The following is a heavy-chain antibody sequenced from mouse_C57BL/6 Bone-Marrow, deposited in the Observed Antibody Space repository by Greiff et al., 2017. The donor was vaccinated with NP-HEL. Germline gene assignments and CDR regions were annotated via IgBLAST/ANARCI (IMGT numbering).Heavy chain of an antibody. CDR2: IRNKSSNYAT. D-gene: IGHD2-5*01. Sequence: EVKLVESGGGLVQPKGSLKLSCAASGFTFNTYAMHWVRQAPGKGLEWVARIRNKSSNYATYYADSVNDRFTISRDDSQSMLYLQMNNLKTEDTAMYYCVRDHYSNLWFAYWGQGTLVTVSA. CDR3: VRDHYSNLWFAY. CDR1: GFTFNTYA. J-gene: IGHJ3*01. V-gene: IGHV10-3*01.